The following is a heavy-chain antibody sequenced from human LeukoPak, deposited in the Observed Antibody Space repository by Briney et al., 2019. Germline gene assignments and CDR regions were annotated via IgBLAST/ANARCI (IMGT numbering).Heavy chain of an antibody. Sequence: GGSLRLSCAASGFTFSSYGMHWVRQAPGKGLEWVAVIWYDGSNKYYADSVKGRFTISRDNSKNTLYLQMNSLRAEDTAVYYCARVLLLWFGELDYWGQGTLVTVYS. CDR2: IWYDGSNK. CDR1: GFTFSSYG. V-gene: IGHV3-33*01. J-gene: IGHJ4*02. D-gene: IGHD3-10*01. CDR3: ARVLLLWFGELDY.